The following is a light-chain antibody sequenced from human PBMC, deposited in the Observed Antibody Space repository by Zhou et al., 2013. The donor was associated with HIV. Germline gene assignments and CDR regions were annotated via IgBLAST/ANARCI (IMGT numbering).Light chain of an antibody. CDR1: QKISNY. J-gene: IGKJ2*01. CDR2: AAS. V-gene: IGKV1-39*01. Sequence: IQMTQSPSSLSASVGDRVTITCRASQKISNYVNWYQHKPGKAPKLLIYAASSLQSGVPSRFSGSGSGTDFTLTINRLHPEDFATYYCQQANRFPQTFGQGTKVEIK. CDR3: QQANRFPQT.